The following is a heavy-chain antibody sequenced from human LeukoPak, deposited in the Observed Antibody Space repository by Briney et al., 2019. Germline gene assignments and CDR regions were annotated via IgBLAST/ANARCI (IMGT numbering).Heavy chain of an antibody. J-gene: IGHJ4*02. Sequence: SETLSLTCTVSGGSISSSSYYWGWIRQPPGKGLEWIGSIYYSGSTYYNPSLKSRVTISVDTSKNQFSLKLSSVTAADTAVYYYARLAGGSLDYWGQGTLVTVSS. V-gene: IGHV4-39*01. D-gene: IGHD1-26*01. CDR3: ARLAGGSLDY. CDR1: GGSISSSSYY. CDR2: IYYSGST.